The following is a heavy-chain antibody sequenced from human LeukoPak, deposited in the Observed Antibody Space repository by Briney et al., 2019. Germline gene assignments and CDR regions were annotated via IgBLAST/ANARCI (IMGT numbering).Heavy chain of an antibody. CDR3: ARGGYRYGYVFDY. J-gene: IGHJ4*02. V-gene: IGHV3-30*04. CDR2: ISYDGSNK. CDR1: GYTFSSYA. D-gene: IGHD5-18*01. Sequence: GGSLSLSCAASGYTFSSYATHWVRQAPGTGLEWVSFISYDGSNKYYADSVKGRFTISRDNSKNTLYLQMNSLRPEDTALYYCARGGYRYGYVFDYWGQGTLVTVSS.